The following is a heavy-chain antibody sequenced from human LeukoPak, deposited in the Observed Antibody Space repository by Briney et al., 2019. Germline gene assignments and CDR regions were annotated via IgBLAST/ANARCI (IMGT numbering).Heavy chain of an antibody. V-gene: IGHV1-2*02. Sequence: GASVKVSCKASGYTFTGYYMHWVRQAPGQGLEWMGWINPNSGGTNYAQKFQGRVTMTRDTSISTAYMELSRLTSDDTAVYYCARPGEGIAASYWFDPWGQGTLVTVSS. D-gene: IGHD6-13*01. J-gene: IGHJ5*02. CDR3: ARPGEGIAASYWFDP. CDR1: GYTFTGYY. CDR2: INPNSGGT.